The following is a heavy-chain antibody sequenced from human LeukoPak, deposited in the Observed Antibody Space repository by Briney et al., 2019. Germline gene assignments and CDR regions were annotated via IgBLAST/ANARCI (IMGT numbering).Heavy chain of an antibody. J-gene: IGHJ4*02. CDR3: ARDDYYDTSGYSQDD. Sequence: GGSLRLSCAASGFTFSDSNMNWVRQAPGKGLEWASYISSSSDSIYYADSVKGRFTISGDNAKNSLYLQMNSLRAEDTAVYFCARDDYYDTSGYSQDDWGQGTLVIVSS. CDR2: ISSSSDSI. V-gene: IGHV3-48*01. D-gene: IGHD3-22*01. CDR1: GFTFSDSN.